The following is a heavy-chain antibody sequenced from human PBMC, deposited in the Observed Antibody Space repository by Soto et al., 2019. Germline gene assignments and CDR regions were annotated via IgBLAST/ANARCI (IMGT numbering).Heavy chain of an antibody. D-gene: IGHD3-22*01. CDR2: IYYSGST. Sequence: SETLSLTCTVSGGSISIYYWSWIRQPPGKGLEWIGYIYYSGSTNYSPSLKSRITISVDTSKTQFSLKLSSVTAADTAVYYCARLDSRGFFDSWGQGTLVTVSS. V-gene: IGHV4-59*08. CDR1: GGSISIYY. J-gene: IGHJ4*02. CDR3: ARLDSRGFFDS.